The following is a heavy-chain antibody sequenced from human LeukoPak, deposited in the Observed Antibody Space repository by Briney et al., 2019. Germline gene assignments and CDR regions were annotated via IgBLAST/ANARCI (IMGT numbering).Heavy chain of an antibody. CDR2: ISGSGDTT. CDR3: AKPPRPAAAAGTSIFDY. Sequence: GGSLRLSCAVSGFTYSVYAMSWVRQAPAKGLEWVSTISGSGDTTYSADSVKGRFTISRDNSKNTLYLQMNSLRAEDTAVYYCAKPPRPAAAAGTSIFDYWGQGTLVTVSS. D-gene: IGHD6-13*01. J-gene: IGHJ4*02. V-gene: IGHV3-23*01. CDR1: GFTYSVYA.